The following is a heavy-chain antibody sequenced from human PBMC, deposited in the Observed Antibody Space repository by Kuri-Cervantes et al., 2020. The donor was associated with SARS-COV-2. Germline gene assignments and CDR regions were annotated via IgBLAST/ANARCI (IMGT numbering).Heavy chain of an antibody. J-gene: IGHJ6*03. CDR3: AKLYGGEVEGTIFGLGNYYYYYMDV. D-gene: IGHD3-3*01. CDR2: IYHSGST. V-gene: IGHV4-38-2*02. CDR1: GYSISSGYY. Sequence: ESLKISCTVSGYSISSGYYWGWIRQPPGKGLEWIGSIYHSGSTYYNPSLKSRVTISVDTSKNQFSLKLSSVTAADTAVYYCAKLYGGEVEGTIFGLGNYYYYYMDVWGKGTTVTVSS.